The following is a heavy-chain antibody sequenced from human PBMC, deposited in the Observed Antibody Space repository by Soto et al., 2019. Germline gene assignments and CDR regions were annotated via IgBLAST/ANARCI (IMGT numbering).Heavy chain of an antibody. D-gene: IGHD3-22*01. CDR3: VRDYYDTSGYPNTFDM. Sequence: EVQLVESGGGLVKPGGSLRLSCAASGFTLSRHTMNWVRQAPGKGLEWVSFIGSRTSDIYYADSVKGRFTISRDNAKNSLYLDLTRLRAEVTAVYFCVRDYYDTSGYPNTFDMWGQGTMVTVSA. CDR1: GFTLSRHT. J-gene: IGHJ3*02. CDR2: IGSRTSDI. V-gene: IGHV3-21*01.